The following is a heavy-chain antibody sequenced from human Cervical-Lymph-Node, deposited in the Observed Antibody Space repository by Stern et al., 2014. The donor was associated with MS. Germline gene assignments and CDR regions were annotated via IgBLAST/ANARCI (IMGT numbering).Heavy chain of an antibody. CDR1: GFTFSSYA. CDR3: ARGRAIVGLDY. V-gene: IGHV3-30*04. CDR2: ISYDGGTK. Sequence: QVQLVESGGGVVQPGRSLRLSCAASGFTFSSYAMYWVRQAPGKGLEWGTVISYDGGTKYYADSVKGRFTVSRDNSKSTFDLQMSSLRPEDTAVYYCARGRAIVGLDYWGQGTLVTVSS. D-gene: IGHD1-26*01. J-gene: IGHJ4*02.